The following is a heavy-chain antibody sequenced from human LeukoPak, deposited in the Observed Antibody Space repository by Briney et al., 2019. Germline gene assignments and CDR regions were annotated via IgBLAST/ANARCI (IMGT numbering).Heavy chain of an antibody. CDR3: ARSYDILTGWGNYFDY. CDR2: IYPGDSDT. V-gene: IGHV5-51*01. Sequence: GESLKISCKGSGYSFTSYWIGWVRQMPGKGLEWMGIIYPGDSDTRYSPSFQGQVTISADKSISTAYLQWSSLKASDTAIYYCARSYDILTGWGNYFDYWGQGTLVTVSS. J-gene: IGHJ4*02. D-gene: IGHD3-9*01. CDR1: GYSFTSYW.